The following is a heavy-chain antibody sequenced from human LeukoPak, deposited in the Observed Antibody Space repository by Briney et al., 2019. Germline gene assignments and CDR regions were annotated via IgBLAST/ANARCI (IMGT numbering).Heavy chain of an antibody. Sequence: GGSLRLSCAASGFTFNNYGIHYVRQAPGKGLEWVAVISYDGRHKNYADSVKGRFTISRDNSNNTLYLQMNSLRVEDTGVYYCAKDRETTASGTFDYWGQGTLVTVSS. D-gene: IGHD6-13*01. CDR1: GFTFNNYG. V-gene: IGHV3-30*18. CDR3: AKDRETTASGTFDY. CDR2: ISYDGRHK. J-gene: IGHJ4*02.